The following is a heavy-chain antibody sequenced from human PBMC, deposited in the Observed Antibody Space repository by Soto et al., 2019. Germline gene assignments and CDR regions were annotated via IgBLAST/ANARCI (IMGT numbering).Heavy chain of an antibody. CDR3: AREGDGYTKFIIDAFDI. CDR1: GFTFSSYA. J-gene: IGHJ3*02. CDR2: ISYDGSNK. D-gene: IGHD5-12*01. Sequence: QVQLVESGGGVVQPGRSLRLSCAASGFTFSSYAMHWVRQAPGKGLEWVAVISYDGSNKYYADSVKGRFTISRDNSKNTLYLQMNSLRAEDTAVYYCAREGDGYTKFIIDAFDIWGQGTMVTVSS. V-gene: IGHV3-30-3*01.